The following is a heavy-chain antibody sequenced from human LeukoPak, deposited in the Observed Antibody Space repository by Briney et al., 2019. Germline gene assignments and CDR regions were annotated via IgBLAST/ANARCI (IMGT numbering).Heavy chain of an antibody. Sequence: SETLSLTCAVYGGSFSGYYWSWIRQPPGKGLEWIGEINHSGSTSYNPSLKSRVTISVDTSKNQFSLKLSSVTAADTAVYYCARDPYDSSGYFIGPYNWFDPWGQGTLVTVSS. CDR3: ARDPYDSSGYFIGPYNWFDP. V-gene: IGHV4-34*01. CDR1: GGSFSGYY. CDR2: INHSGST. J-gene: IGHJ5*02. D-gene: IGHD3-22*01.